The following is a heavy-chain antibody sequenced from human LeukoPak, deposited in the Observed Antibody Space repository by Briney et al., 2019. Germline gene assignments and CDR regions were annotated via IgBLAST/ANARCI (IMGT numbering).Heavy chain of an antibody. V-gene: IGHV4-30-4*02. J-gene: IGHJ4*02. CDR2: IYYSGST. D-gene: IGHD5-18*01. CDR3: ARTINGYSYGYPVDY. CDR1: GGSISSGDYY. Sequence: PSETLSLTCTVSGGSISSGDYYWSWIRQPPGKGLEWIGYIYYSGSTYYNPSLKSRVTISVDTSKNQFSLKLSSVTAADTAVYYCARTINGYSYGYPVDYWGQGTLVTVSS.